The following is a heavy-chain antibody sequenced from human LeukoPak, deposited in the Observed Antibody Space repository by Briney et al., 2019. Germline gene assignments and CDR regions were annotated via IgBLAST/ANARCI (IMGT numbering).Heavy chain of an antibody. J-gene: IGHJ4*02. V-gene: IGHV3-66*01. D-gene: IGHD3-22*01. Sequence: PGGSLRLSCAASGFTFSSYSMNWVRQAPGRGLEWVSVIYNDGRTYYADSVKGRFTISRDNSKNTLYLQMNSLRAEDTAVYYCARESSGYYLSYWGQGTLVTVSS. CDR3: ARESSGYYLSY. CDR2: IYNDGRT. CDR1: GFTFSSYS.